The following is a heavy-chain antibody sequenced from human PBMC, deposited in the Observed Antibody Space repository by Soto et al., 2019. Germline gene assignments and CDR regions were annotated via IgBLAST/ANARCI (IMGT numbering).Heavy chain of an antibody. CDR3: AKDPSNLVVVTGWFDP. Sequence: EVQLLESGGGLVQPGGSLRLSCAASGFTFSSYAINWVRQVPGKGLEWVSAISGSGDRIYYADSVKGRFTISRDNSKNTLYLQMNRLRAEDTAVYYCAKDPSNLVVVTGWFDPWGQGTLVTVSS. D-gene: IGHD2-21*02. CDR1: GFTFSSYA. CDR2: ISGSGDRI. J-gene: IGHJ5*02. V-gene: IGHV3-23*01.